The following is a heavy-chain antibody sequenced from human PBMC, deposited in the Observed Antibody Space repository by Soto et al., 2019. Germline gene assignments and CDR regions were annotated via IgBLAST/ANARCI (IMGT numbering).Heavy chain of an antibody. CDR3: ARFSSSSPPLHLDV. V-gene: IGHV1-18*01. CDR1: GYTFTSYG. D-gene: IGHD6-6*01. CDR2: ISAYNGNT. J-gene: IGHJ4*02. Sequence: GASVKVSCKASGYTFTSYGISWVRQAPGQGLEWMGWISAYNGNTNYAQKLQGRVTMTTDTSTSTAYMELRSLRSDDTAVYYCARFSSSSPPLHLDVCGQGTLVTVSS.